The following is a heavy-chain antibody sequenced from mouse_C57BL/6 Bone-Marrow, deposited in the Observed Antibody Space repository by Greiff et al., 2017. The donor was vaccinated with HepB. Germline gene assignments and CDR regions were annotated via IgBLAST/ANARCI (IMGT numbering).Heavy chain of an antibody. CDR2: IYPSDSET. V-gene: IGHV1-61*01. Sequence: QVHVKQPGAELVRPGSSVKLSCKASGYTFTSYWMDWVKQRPGQGLEWIGNIYPSDSETHYNQKFKDKATLTVDKSSSTAYMQLSSLTSEDSAVYYCARGSSGYDFLNYFDYWGQGTTLTVSS. D-gene: IGHD3-2*02. CDR1: GYTFTSYW. CDR3: ARGSSGYDFLNYFDY. J-gene: IGHJ2*01.